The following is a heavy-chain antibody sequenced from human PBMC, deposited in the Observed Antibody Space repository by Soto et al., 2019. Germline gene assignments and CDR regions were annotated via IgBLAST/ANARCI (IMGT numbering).Heavy chain of an antibody. CDR3: AKVRADYYYGSGTFDY. J-gene: IGHJ4*02. CDR1: GFTFSSYG. D-gene: IGHD3-10*01. Sequence: QVQLVESGGGVVQPGRSLRLSCAASGFTFSSYGMHWVRQAPGKGLEWVALISSDGSNKYYADSVKGRFTISRENSKNTLYLQMNTLGAEATAVYYCAKVRADYYYGSGTFDYWGQGTLVTVSS. CDR2: ISSDGSNK. V-gene: IGHV3-30*18.